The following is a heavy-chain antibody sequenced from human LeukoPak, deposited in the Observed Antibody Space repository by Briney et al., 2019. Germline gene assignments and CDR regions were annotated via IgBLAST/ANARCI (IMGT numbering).Heavy chain of an antibody. J-gene: IGHJ4*02. CDR2: IIPILGIA. Sequence: SVKVSCKASGGTFSSYAISWVRQAPGQGLEWMGRIIPILGIANYAQKFQGRVTITADKSTSTAYMELSSLRSEDTAVYYCAQDHLGFGDYWFGYWGQGTLVSVSS. CDR3: AQDHLGFGDYWFGY. CDR1: GGTFSSYA. D-gene: IGHD4-17*01. V-gene: IGHV1-69*04.